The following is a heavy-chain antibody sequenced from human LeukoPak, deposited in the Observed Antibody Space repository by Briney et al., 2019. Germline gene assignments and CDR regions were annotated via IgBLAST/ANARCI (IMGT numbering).Heavy chain of an antibody. Sequence: PSETLSLTCAVYGGSISHYYWSWIRQSPGKGLECIGEINHSGSTNYNPSLKSRVTISVDTSKNQISLKLNSVTAADTAVYYCARAPPRPGYGGYDYEIYYYYYYMDVWGKGTTVTISS. D-gene: IGHD5-12*01. CDR2: INHSGST. CDR3: ARAPPRPGYGGYDYEIYYYYYYMDV. CDR1: GGSISHYY. J-gene: IGHJ6*03. V-gene: IGHV4-34*01.